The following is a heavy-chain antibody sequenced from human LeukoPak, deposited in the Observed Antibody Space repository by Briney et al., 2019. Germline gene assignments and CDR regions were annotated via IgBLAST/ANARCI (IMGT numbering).Heavy chain of an antibody. CDR2: INPNSGGT. Sequence: ASVKVSCKASGYTFTGYYMHWVRQAAGQGLEWMGWINPNSGGTNYAQKFQGRVTMTRDTSISTAYMELSRLRSDDTAVYYCARFAPSGSWYVGRGRWFDPWGQGTLVTVSS. D-gene: IGHD6-13*01. CDR1: GYTFTGYY. J-gene: IGHJ5*02. V-gene: IGHV1-2*02. CDR3: ARFAPSGSWYVGRGRWFDP.